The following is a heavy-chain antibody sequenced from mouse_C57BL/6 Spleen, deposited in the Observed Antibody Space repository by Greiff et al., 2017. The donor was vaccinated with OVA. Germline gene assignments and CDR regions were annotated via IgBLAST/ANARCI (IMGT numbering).Heavy chain of an antibody. J-gene: IGHJ2*01. CDR3: ARGGYYGSSSYYFDY. V-gene: IGHV5-4*01. CDR1: GFTFSSYA. D-gene: IGHD1-1*01. CDR2: ISDGGSYT. Sequence: EVQLVESGGGLVKPGGSLKLSCAASGFTFSSYAMSWVRQTPEKRLEWVATISDGGSYTYYPDNVKGRFTISRDNAKNNLYLQMSHLKSEDTAMYYCARGGYYGSSSYYFDYWGQGTTLTVSS.